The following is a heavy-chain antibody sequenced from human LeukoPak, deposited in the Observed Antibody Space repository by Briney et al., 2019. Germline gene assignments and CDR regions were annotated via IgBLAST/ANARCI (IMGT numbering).Heavy chain of an antibody. V-gene: IGHV1-69*02. CDR2: IIPILGIA. CDR1: GGTFSSYT. Sequence: SVKVSCKASGGTFSSYTISWVRQAPGQGLEWMGRIIPILGIANYAQKFQGRVTMTRDTSTSTVYMELSSLRSEDTAVYYCARGLQLPYWGQGTLVTVSS. CDR3: ARGLQLPY. D-gene: IGHD5-24*01. J-gene: IGHJ4*02.